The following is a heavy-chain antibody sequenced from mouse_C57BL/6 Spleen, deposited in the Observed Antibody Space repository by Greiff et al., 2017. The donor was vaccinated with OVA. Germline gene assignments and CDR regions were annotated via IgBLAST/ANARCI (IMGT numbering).Heavy chain of an antibody. CDR1: GYTFTSYW. V-gene: IGHV1-55*01. D-gene: IGHD1-1*01. Sequence: QVQLQQPGAELVKPGASVKMSCKASGYTFTSYWITWVKQRPGQGLEWIGDIYPGSGSTNYTEQFKSKATLTVDTSSSTAYMQLSSLTSEDSAVYYCARSDYYGSSYDYYAMDYWGQGTSVTVSS. CDR3: ARSDYYGSSYDYYAMDY. CDR2: IYPGSGST. J-gene: IGHJ4*01.